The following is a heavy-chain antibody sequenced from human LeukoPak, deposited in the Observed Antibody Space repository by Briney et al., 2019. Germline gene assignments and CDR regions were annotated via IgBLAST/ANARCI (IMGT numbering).Heavy chain of an antibody. CDR2: IYYSGST. Sequence: SETLSLTCTVSGGPISSSSYYWGWIRQPPGKGLEWIGSIYYSGSTYYNPSLKSRVTISVDTSKNQFSLKLSSVTAADTAVYYCARDRFGWPPTGDDAFDIWGQGTMVTVSS. CDR1: GGPISSSSYY. J-gene: IGHJ3*02. CDR3: ARDRFGWPPTGDDAFDI. V-gene: IGHV4-39*02. D-gene: IGHD6-19*01.